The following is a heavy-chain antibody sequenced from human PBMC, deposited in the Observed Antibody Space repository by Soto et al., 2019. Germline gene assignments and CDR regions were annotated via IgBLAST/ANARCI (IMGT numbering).Heavy chain of an antibody. Sequence: EVQLVESGGGLVEPGGSLRLSCAASGFTFSNAWMSWVRQAPGKGLEWVGRIKSKTDGGTIDYAAPVKGRFTISRDDSKNTRYLQMNSLRTEDTAVYYCITPGGSGRYGTYWGQGTLVTVSS. CDR2: IKSKTDGGTI. CDR1: GFTFSNAW. V-gene: IGHV3-15*01. J-gene: IGHJ4*02. CDR3: ITPGGSGRYGTY. D-gene: IGHD1-26*01.